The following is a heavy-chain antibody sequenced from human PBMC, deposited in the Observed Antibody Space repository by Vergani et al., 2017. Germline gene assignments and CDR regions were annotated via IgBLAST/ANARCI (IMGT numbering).Heavy chain of an antibody. J-gene: IGHJ6*02. Sequence: EVQLVESGGGLVQPGGSLRLSCAASGFTFSSYSMNGVRQAPGKGLEWGSYISSSSSTIYYADSVKGRFTISRDNAKNSLYLQMNSLRAEDTAVYYCARDAHGWHCSSTSCSNYYYYGMDVWGQGTTVTVSS. CDR3: ARDAHGWHCSSTSCSNYYYYGMDV. V-gene: IGHV3-48*01. D-gene: IGHD2-2*01. CDR1: GFTFSSYS. CDR2: ISSSSSTI.